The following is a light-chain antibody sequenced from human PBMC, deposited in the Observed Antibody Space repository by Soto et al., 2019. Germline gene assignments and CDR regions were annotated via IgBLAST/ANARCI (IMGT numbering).Light chain of an antibody. CDR3: QQFDSSVT. Sequence: EIVVTQSPGSLSLSPGEIATLSCRASQRVSSTFFAWYQQRPRQAPRLLMYGASSRATGIPERFRGSGSGTDFTLTISRLEPEDFAVYYCQQFDSSVTLGQGTKVEI. V-gene: IGKV3-20*01. CDR2: GAS. CDR1: QRVSSTF. J-gene: IGKJ1*01.